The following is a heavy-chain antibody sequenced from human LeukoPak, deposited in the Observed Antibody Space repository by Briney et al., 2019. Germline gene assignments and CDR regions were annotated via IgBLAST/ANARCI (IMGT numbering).Heavy chain of an antibody. J-gene: IGHJ6*02. D-gene: IGHD3-10*02. V-gene: IGHV3-23*01. Sequence: GSLRLSCAASGFTFTSYSMYWVRQAPGKGLELISALTTSGTGTYFADSVKGRFTISRDTSRNTLYLQVNSLRAEDTAVYYCAKLGRITMFYYYYGMDVWGQGTTVTVSS. CDR3: AKLGRITMFYYYYGMDV. CDR1: GFTFTSYS. CDR2: LTTSGTGT.